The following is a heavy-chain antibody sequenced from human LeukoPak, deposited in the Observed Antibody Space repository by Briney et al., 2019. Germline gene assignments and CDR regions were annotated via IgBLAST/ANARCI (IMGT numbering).Heavy chain of an antibody. Sequence: SETLSLTCTVSGVSISSYYWSWIRQPPGKGLEWIGYVYYSGGTNYNPSLKSRVTISEDTSENQFSLKLSSVTAADTAVYYCARDNGGGYYYDYWGRGTLVTVSS. V-gene: IGHV4-59*01. CDR2: VYYSGGT. CDR1: GVSISSYY. J-gene: IGHJ4*02. D-gene: IGHD3-22*01. CDR3: ARDNGGGYYYDY.